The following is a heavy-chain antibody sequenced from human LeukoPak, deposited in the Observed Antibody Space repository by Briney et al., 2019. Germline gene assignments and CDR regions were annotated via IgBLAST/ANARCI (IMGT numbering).Heavy chain of an antibody. CDR3: ARVAYGDYYFDY. CDR1: GGSISSYY. V-gene: IGHV4-4*07. D-gene: IGHD4-17*01. CDR2: MYSSGTT. J-gene: IGHJ4*02. Sequence: SETLSLTCTVSGGSISSYYWSWIRQPAGKGLEWIGRMYSSGTTNYNPSLKSRVTMSVDTSKNQFSLKLSSVAAADTAVYYCARVAYGDYYFDYWGQGTLVTVSS.